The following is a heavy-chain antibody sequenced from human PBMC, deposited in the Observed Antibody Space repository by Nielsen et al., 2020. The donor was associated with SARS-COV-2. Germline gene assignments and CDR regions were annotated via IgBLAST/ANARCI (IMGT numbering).Heavy chain of an antibody. D-gene: IGHD3-22*01. Sequence: GESLKISCAASGFTFSDYYMSWIRQAPGKGLEWVSYISSSSSYTNYADSVKGRFTISRDNAKNLLYLQMNSLRAEDTAVYYCARINYYDSSGYYSPEYFQHWGQGTLVTVSS. CDR3: ARINYYDSSGYYSPEYFQH. CDR2: ISSSSSYT. CDR1: GFTFSDYY. V-gene: IGHV3-11*03. J-gene: IGHJ1*01.